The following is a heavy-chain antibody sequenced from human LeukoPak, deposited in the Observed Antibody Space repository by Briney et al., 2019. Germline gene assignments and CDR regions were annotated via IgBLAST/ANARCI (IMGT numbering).Heavy chain of an antibody. CDR1: GGSISTYY. J-gene: IGHJ6*02. V-gene: IGHV4-59*01. CDR3: ARGGTVRNGMDV. CDR2: IYYSGST. D-gene: IGHD1-26*01. Sequence: SETLSLTCTVSGGSISTYYWSWIRQPPGKGLEWIGYIYYSGSTNYNPSLKSRVTISVDTSRNQFSLKLSSVTAADTAVYYCARGGTVRNGMDVWGQGTTVTVSS.